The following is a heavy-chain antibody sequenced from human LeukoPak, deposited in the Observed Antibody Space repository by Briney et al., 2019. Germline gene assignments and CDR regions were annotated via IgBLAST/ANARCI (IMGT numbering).Heavy chain of an antibody. CDR3: ARDPGYTSSWHY. V-gene: IGHV3-21*01. J-gene: IGHJ4*02. CDR2: ISSSSSFI. Sequence: GGSLRLSCAASGFTFSSYWMSWVRQAPGKGLEWVSFISSSSSFIYYADSVKGRFTISRDNAKNSLYLQMNSLRAEDTAVYYCARDPGYTSSWHYWGQGTLVIVSS. CDR1: GFTFSSYW. D-gene: IGHD6-13*01.